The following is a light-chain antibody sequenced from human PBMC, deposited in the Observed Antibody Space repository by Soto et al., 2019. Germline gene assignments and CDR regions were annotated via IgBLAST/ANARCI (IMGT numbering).Light chain of an antibody. CDR2: DNS. CDR3: HVWDGGSDLVT. Sequence: SYELTQPPLVSVAPGQTASITCGRDNIGNKNVHWYQQKPGQAPVLVVYDNSDRPSGIPERFSGSNSGNTATLTITGVEAGDEADYYCHVWDGGSDLVTFGGGTKVTVL. CDR1: NIGNKN. V-gene: IGLV3-21*02. J-gene: IGLJ2*01.